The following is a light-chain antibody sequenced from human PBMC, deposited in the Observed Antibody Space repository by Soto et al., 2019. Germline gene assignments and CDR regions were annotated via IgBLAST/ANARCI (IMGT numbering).Light chain of an antibody. V-gene: IGLV2-14*01. Sequence: QSALTQPASVSGSPGQSITISCTGTSSDVGGYNYVSWYQQHPGKAPKLMIYVVSNRPSGVSSRFSGSKSGNTASLTISGLQAEDEADYYCSSYTGSNIVFGGGTKVTVL. CDR3: SSYTGSNIV. CDR1: SSDVGGYNY. J-gene: IGLJ3*02. CDR2: VVS.